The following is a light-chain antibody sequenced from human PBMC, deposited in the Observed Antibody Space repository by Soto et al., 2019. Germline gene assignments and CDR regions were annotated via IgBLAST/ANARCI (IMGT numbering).Light chain of an antibody. V-gene: IGKV3-11*01. CDR1: QSISIF. CDR3: KRGGSGPLT. Sequence: EIVLTQSPGTLSLSPGERATLSCRASQSISIFLAWYQQKPGQAPKLLIYDASNRASGIPARFSGSGSGTVFPLTTGSLEHKVFPLNNGKRGGSGPLT. CDR2: DAS. J-gene: IGKJ4*01.